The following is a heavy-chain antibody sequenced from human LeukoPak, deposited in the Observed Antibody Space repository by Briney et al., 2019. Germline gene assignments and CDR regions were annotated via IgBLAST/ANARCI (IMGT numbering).Heavy chain of an antibody. CDR2: IKRKTDGGTT. D-gene: IGHD4-17*01. J-gene: IGHJ4*02. Sequence: GGSLRLSCAASGFTFSNAWMSWVRQAPGKGLERVGRIKRKTDGGTTDYAAPVKGRFTISRDDSKNTLYLQMNSLKTEDTAVYYCTTFDYAAFDHWGQGTLVTVSS. V-gene: IGHV3-15*01. CDR3: TTFDYAAFDH. CDR1: GFTFSNAW.